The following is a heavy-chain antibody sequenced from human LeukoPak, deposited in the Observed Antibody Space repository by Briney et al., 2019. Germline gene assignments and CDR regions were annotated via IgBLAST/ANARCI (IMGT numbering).Heavy chain of an antibody. V-gene: IGHV4-59*01. D-gene: IGHD6-19*01. J-gene: IGHJ4*02. CDR3: ARRGIAVAGTFDY. CDR1: GGSISSYY. CDR2: IYYSGST. Sequence: SETLSLTCTVSGGSISSYYWNWIRQPPGKGLEWIGYIYYSGSTNYNPSLKSRVTISVDTSKNQFSLKLSSVTAADTAVYYCARRGIAVAGTFDYWGQGTLVTVSS.